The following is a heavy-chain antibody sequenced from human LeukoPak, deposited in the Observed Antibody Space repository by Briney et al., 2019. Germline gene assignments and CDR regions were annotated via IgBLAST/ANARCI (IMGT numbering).Heavy chain of an antibody. V-gene: IGHV3-64*01. Sequence: QSGGSLRLSCAASGFTFSSYAMHWVRQAPGKGLENVSGISSNGGSTYYANSVKGRFTISRDNSKNTLYLQMGSLRAEDMAVYYCARGQVGAINDAFDIWGQGTMVTVSS. CDR1: GFTFSSYA. D-gene: IGHD1-26*01. CDR2: ISSNGGST. CDR3: ARGQVGAINDAFDI. J-gene: IGHJ3*02.